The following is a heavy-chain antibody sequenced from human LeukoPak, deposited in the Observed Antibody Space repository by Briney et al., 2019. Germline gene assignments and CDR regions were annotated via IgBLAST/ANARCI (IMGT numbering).Heavy chain of an antibody. Sequence: GGSLRLSCAASGFTVSSSYMNWVRQAPGKGLEWVSVIYSGGTTYHADSVKGRFTISRDNSKNTRYLQMNSLRAEDTAVYFCAREAYSVSWYYMDVWGKGTTVTVSS. CDR2: IYSGGTT. D-gene: IGHD6-13*01. CDR3: AREAYSVSWYYMDV. J-gene: IGHJ6*03. CDR1: GFTVSSSY. V-gene: IGHV3-53*01.